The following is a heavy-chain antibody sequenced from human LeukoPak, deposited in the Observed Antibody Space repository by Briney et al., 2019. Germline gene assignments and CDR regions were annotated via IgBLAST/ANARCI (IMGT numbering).Heavy chain of an antibody. CDR2: INPNSGGT. J-gene: IGHJ4*02. CDR3: ARTATLFGYFDY. CDR1: GYTFTVYY. V-gene: IGHV1-2*02. D-gene: IGHD6-25*01. Sequence: ASVKVSCKAPGYTFTVYYIHWVRQAPGQGLEWLGRINPNSGGTNSAQKFQGRVTMTRDTSISTAYMELSRLTSDDTAVYYCARTATLFGYFDYWGQGTLVTVSS.